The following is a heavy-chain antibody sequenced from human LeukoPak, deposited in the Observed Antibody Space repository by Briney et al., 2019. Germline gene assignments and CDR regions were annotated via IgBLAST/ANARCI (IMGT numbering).Heavy chain of an antibody. CDR1: GFTFSSYA. CDR3: AKDKGIAAAPLDYMDV. CDR2: ISYDGSNK. J-gene: IGHJ6*03. V-gene: IGHV3-30-3*01. Sequence: GGSLRLSCAASGFTFSSYAMHWVRQAPGKGLEWVAVISYDGSNKYYADSVKGRFTISRDNSKNTLYLQMNSLRAEDTAAYYCAKDKGIAAAPLDYMDVWGKGTTVTVSS. D-gene: IGHD6-13*01.